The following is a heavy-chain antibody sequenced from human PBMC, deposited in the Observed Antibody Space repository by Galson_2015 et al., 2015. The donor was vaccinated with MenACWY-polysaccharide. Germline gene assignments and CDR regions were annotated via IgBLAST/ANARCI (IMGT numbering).Heavy chain of an antibody. CDR1: GFSFSATG. CDR2: SGSGGGL. J-gene: IGHJ4*02. Sequence: SLRLSCAASGFSFSATGMSWVRQAPGRGLEWVSGSGSGGGLYYADSVQGRLTVSRDNSKNTLYLQMNNLRAEDTAVYYCAKVGPRSSWTMGLDYWGQGTLVTVSS. CDR3: AKVGPRSSWTMGLDY. D-gene: IGHD6-13*01. V-gene: IGHV3-23*01.